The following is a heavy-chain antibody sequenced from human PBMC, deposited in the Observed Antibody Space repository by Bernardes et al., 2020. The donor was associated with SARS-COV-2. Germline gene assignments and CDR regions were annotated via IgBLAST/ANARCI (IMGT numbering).Heavy chain of an antibody. Sequence: FGHTLVKPTHTLTLTCTFSVFSLSPTEVGVGWIRQTPGKSLEWLALIYWDDDKRYSPSLKSRLTITKDTSKNQAVLTMTNMDPVDTATYYCAHARGAGNSPVFDYWGQGTLVTVSS. D-gene: IGHD6-13*01. CDR2: IYWDDDK. V-gene: IGHV2-5*02. J-gene: IGHJ4*02. CDR3: AHARGAGNSPVFDY. CDR1: VFSLSPTEVG.